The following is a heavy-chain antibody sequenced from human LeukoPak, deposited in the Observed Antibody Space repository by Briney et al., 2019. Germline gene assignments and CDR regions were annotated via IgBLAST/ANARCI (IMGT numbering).Heavy chain of an antibody. CDR2: INHSGST. CDR3: ARGESGFYYFDY. Sequence: PSETLSLTCAVYGGSFSGYYWSWIRQPPGKGLEWIGEINHSGSTNYNPSLKSRVTISVDTSKNQFSLKLSSVPAADPAVYYCARGESGFYYFDYWGQGTLVTVSS. V-gene: IGHV4-34*01. D-gene: IGHD6-25*01. CDR1: GGSFSGYY. J-gene: IGHJ4*02.